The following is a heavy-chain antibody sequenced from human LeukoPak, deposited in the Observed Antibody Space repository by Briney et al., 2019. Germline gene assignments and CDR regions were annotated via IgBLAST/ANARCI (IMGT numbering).Heavy chain of an antibody. CDR1: GFTFSSYA. J-gene: IGHJ3*02. Sequence: GGSLRLSCAASGFTFSSYAMSWVRQAPGKGLEWVSAISGSGGSTYYADSVKGRFTIPRDNSKNTLYLQMNSLRAEDTAVYYCAKDPPVDCSSTSCYGVHDAFDIWGQGTMVTVSS. V-gene: IGHV3-23*01. D-gene: IGHD2-2*01. CDR2: ISGSGGST. CDR3: AKDPPVDCSSTSCYGVHDAFDI.